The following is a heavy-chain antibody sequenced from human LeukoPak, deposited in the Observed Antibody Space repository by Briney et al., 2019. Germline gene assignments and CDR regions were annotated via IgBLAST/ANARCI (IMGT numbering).Heavy chain of an antibody. CDR2: IIPIFGTA. D-gene: IGHD3-16*01. CDR3: AREGGRAAFDY. V-gene: IGHV1-69*06. J-gene: IGHJ4*02. CDR1: GGTYSSYA. Sequence: SVTVSCKASGGTYSSYAISWVRQAPEQGLEWMGGIIPIFGTANYAQKFQGRVTITADKSTSTAYMELSSLRPEDTAVYYCAREGGRAAFDYWGQGTLVTVSS.